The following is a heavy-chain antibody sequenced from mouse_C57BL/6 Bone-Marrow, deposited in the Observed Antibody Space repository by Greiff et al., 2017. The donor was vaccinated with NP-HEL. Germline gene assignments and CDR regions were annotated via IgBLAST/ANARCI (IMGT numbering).Heavy chain of an antibody. CDR2: INYDGSST. Sequence: EVQLVESEGGLVQPGSSMKLSCTASGFTFSDYYMAWVRQVPEKGLEWVANINYDGSSTYYLDSLKSRFIISRDNAKNILYLQMSSLKSEDTATYYCARERGLLERWYFDVWGTGTTVTVSS. CDR3: ARERGLLERWYFDV. D-gene: IGHD6-5*01. V-gene: IGHV5-16*01. J-gene: IGHJ1*03. CDR1: GFTFSDYY.